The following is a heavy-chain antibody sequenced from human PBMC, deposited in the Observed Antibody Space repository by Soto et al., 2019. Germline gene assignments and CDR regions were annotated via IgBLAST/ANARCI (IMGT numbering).Heavy chain of an antibody. J-gene: IGHJ6*02. CDR2: ISGSGGST. D-gene: IGHD3-10*01. Sequence: EVQLLESGGGLVQPGGSLRLSCAASGFTFSSYAMNWVRQAPGKGLEWVSGISGSGGSTYYADSVKGRFTISRDNSKNTVYLQMNSLRAEDTAVYYCAKDRFGEYFYYGMDVWGQGTTVTVSS. CDR3: AKDRFGEYFYYGMDV. CDR1: GFTFSSYA. V-gene: IGHV3-23*01.